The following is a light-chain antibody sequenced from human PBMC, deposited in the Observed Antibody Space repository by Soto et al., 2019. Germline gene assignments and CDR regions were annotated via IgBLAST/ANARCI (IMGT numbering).Light chain of an antibody. Sequence: DIQMTQSPSTLSASVGDRVTITCRASQSISSWLAWYQQKPGKAPKLLIYDTSSLESGVPSRFSGSGSRTEITLTISSLPPDDVAIYYCQQYSSYWTFGQGTKVEIK. J-gene: IGKJ1*01. CDR3: QQYSSYWT. CDR2: DTS. V-gene: IGKV1-5*01. CDR1: QSISSW.